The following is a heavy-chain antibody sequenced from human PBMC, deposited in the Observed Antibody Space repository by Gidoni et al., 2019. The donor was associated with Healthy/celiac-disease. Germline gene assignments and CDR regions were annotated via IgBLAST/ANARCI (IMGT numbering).Heavy chain of an antibody. CDR2: IYYSGST. CDR3: ARPLKYGGHFDY. CDR1: GGSISSSSYY. J-gene: IGHJ4*02. V-gene: IGHV4-39*01. D-gene: IGHD1-26*01. Sequence: QLQLQESGPGLVKPSETLSLTCTVSGGSISSSSYYWGWIRQPPGKGLEWIGSIYYSGSTYYNPSLKSRVTISVDTSKNQFSLKLSSVTAADTAVYYCARPLKYGGHFDYWGQGTLVTVSS.